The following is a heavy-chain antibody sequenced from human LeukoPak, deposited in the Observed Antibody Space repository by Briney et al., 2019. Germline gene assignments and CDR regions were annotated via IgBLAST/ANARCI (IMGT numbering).Heavy chain of an antibody. CDR2: ISGSGGST. D-gene: IGHD2-2*01. J-gene: IGHJ4*02. CDR3: AKGVFGVVPAATFDY. Sequence: PGGSLRLSCAASGFTFSSYVMSWVRQAPGKGLEWVSAISGSGGSTYYADSVKGRFTISRDNSKNTLYLQMNSLKAEDTAVYYCAKGVFGVVPAATFDYWGQGTLVTVSS. V-gene: IGHV3-23*01. CDR1: GFTFSSYV.